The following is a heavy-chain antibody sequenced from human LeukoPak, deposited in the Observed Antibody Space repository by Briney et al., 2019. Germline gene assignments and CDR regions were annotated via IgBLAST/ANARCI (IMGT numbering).Heavy chain of an antibody. V-gene: IGHV3-74*01. CDR1: GFTFSDYW. CDR3: AREGLPYYESSGSYVWFDP. CDR2: INSDGTST. J-gene: IGHJ5*02. D-gene: IGHD3-22*01. Sequence: PGGSQRLSCAASGFTFSDYWMHWVRQVPGKGLVWVSRINSDGTSTVYADSVKGRLTMSRNNAKNMLYLEMDSLRAEDTAVYFCAREGLPYYESSGSYVWFDPWGQGTLVTVSS.